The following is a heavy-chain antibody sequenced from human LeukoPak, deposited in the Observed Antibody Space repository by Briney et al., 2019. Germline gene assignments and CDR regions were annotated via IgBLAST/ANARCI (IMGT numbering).Heavy chain of an antibody. CDR2: IRSNSDGGTI. D-gene: IGHD3-22*01. Sequence: GGSLRLSCAASGFTFSNYAMSWVRQAPGKGLEWVGRIRSNSDGGTIDYAAPVKGRFTLSRDDSKTTLYLQMNSLQTEDTAVYYCATDFYDSTWGQGTLVTVSS. CDR1: GFTFSNYA. CDR3: ATDFYDST. J-gene: IGHJ5*02. V-gene: IGHV3-15*01.